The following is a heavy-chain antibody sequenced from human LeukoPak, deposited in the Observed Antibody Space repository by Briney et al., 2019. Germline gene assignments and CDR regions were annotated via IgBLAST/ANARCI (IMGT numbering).Heavy chain of an antibody. V-gene: IGHV1-69*04. CDR2: IIPILGIA. CDR1: GGTFSSYA. CDR3: ARVPPTSSYGSGNYRGHYYYYGMDV. J-gene: IGHJ6*02. D-gene: IGHD3-10*01. Sequence: GASVKVSCKASGGTFSSYAISWVRQAPGQGLEWMGRIIPILGIANYAQKFQGRVTITADKSTSTAYMELSSLRSEDTAVYYCARVPPTSSYGSGNYRGHYYYYGMDVWGQGTTVTVSS.